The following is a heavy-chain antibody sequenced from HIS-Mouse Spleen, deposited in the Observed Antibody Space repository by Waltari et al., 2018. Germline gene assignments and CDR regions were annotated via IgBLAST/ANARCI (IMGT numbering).Heavy chain of an antibody. V-gene: IGHV3-30*18. CDR2: ISYDGSNK. CDR3: AKDGSSSDLYFDY. J-gene: IGHJ4*02. D-gene: IGHD6-13*01. Sequence: QVQLVESGGGAVQPGRSLRLSCAASGFTFSSYGLPWVRQAPGKGLEWVAVISYDGSNKYYADSVKGRFTISRDNSKNTLYLQMNSLRAEDTAVYYCAKDGSSSDLYFDYWGQGTLVTVSS. CDR1: GFTFSSYG.